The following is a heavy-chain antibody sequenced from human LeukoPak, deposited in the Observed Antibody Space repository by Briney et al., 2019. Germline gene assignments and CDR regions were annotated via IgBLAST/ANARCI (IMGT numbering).Heavy chain of an antibody. CDR3: GRCLYDIVTGYYQSIDF. CDR2: IYSGGST. V-gene: IGHV3-66*01. CDR1: GFSVSSNY. Sequence: GGSLTLACAVSGFSVSSNYMSWVRQPPGKGLEWVGVIYSGGSTNYDDSLKGRFTISRNNSKNQPSFKMNSLSAEDTAVYYFGRCLYDIVTGYYQSIDFWGQGTMVTVSS. J-gene: IGHJ4*02. D-gene: IGHD3-9*01.